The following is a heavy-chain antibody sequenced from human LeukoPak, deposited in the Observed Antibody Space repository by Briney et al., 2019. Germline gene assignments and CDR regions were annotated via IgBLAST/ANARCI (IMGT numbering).Heavy chain of an antibody. CDR1: GGSISSSSYY. V-gene: IGHV4-39*01. CDR3: ARHKRERIAIFGVVIEGHAFDI. J-gene: IGHJ3*02. CDR2: IYYSGST. D-gene: IGHD3-3*01. Sequence: NPSETLSLTCTVSGGSISSSSYYWGWIRQPPGKGLEWIGSIYYSGSTYYNPSLKSRVTISVDTSKNQFSLKLSSVTAADTAVYYCARHKRERIAIFGVVIEGHAFDIWGQGTMVTVSS.